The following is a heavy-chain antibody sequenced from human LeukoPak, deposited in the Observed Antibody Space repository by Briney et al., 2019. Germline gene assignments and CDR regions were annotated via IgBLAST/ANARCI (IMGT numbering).Heavy chain of an antibody. CDR2: IYYSGST. CDR1: GGSISSGDYY. CDR3: AREAVTKSPLNYYYYYMDV. J-gene: IGHJ6*03. V-gene: IGHV4-30-4*02. D-gene: IGHD1-1*01. Sequence: PSETLSLTCTVSGGSISSGDYYWSWIRQPPGKGLEWIGYIYYSGSTYYNPSLKSRVTISVDTSKNQFSLKLSSVTAADTAVYYCAREAVTKSPLNYYYYYMDVWGKGTTVTVSS.